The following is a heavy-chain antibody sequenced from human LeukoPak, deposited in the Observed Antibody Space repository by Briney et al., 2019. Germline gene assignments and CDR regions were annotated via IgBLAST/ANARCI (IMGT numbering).Heavy chain of an antibody. V-gene: IGHV1-69*13. D-gene: IGHD3-9*01. CDR3: ARGEGYDILTGYYPAYYFDY. CDR2: IIPIFGTA. CDR1: GGTFSSYA. Sequence: SVKVSCKASGGTFSSYAISWARQAPGQGLEWMGGIIPIFGTANYAQKFQGRVTITADESTSTAYMELSSLRSEDTAVYYCARGEGYDILTGYYPAYYFDYWGQGTLVTVSS. J-gene: IGHJ4*02.